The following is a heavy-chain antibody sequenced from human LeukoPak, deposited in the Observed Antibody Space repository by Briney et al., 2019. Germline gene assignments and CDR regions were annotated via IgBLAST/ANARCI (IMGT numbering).Heavy chain of an antibody. CDR3: ARAPSAYCGGDCYSFDY. D-gene: IGHD2-21*02. CDR2: INHSGST. Sequence: SETLSLTCAVYGGSFSGYYWSWIRQPPGKGLEWIGEINHSGSTNYNPSLKSRVTISVDTSKNQFSLKLSSVTAADTAVYYCARAPSAYCGGDCYSFDYWGQGTLVTVSS. V-gene: IGHV4-34*01. CDR1: GGSFSGYY. J-gene: IGHJ4*02.